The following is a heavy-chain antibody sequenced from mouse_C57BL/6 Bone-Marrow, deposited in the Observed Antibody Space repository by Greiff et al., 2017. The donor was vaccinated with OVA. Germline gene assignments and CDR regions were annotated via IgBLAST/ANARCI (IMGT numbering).Heavy chain of an antibody. D-gene: IGHD1-1*01. CDR3: ARKNYYGSSYGAMDY. Sequence: QVQLQQSGPELVKPGASVKISCKASGYTFTDYYINWVKQRPGQGLEWIGWIFPGSGSTYYNEKFKGKATLTVDKSSSTAYMLLSSLTSEDSAVYFWARKNYYGSSYGAMDYWGQGTSVTVSS. J-gene: IGHJ4*01. CDR1: GYTFTDYY. V-gene: IGHV1-75*01. CDR2: IFPGSGST.